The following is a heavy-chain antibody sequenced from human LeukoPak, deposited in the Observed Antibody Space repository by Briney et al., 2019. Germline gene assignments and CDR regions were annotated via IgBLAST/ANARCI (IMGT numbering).Heavy chain of an antibody. J-gene: IGHJ6*03. CDR3: SKLLAYYHYMDV. V-gene: IGHV1-69*01. D-gene: IGHD1-1*01. CDR2: IIPIFGTA. Sequence: SVKVSCKASGGTFSSYAISWVRQAPGRGLEWMGGIIPIFGTANYARKFQGRVTITADESTSTAYMELSGLRSEDTAVYYCSKLLAYYHYMDVWGKGTTVTVSS. CDR1: GGTFSSYA.